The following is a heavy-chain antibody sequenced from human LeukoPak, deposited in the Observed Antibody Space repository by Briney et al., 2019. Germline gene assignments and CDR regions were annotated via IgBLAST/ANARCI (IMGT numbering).Heavy chain of an antibody. Sequence: GGSLRLSCAASGFTFSSYWMSWVRQAPGKGLEWVANIKQDGSEKYYVDSVKGRFTISRDNAKNSLYLQMNSLRAEDTAVYYCARERGYSYGGDAFDIWGQGTMVTVSS. V-gene: IGHV3-7*01. CDR3: ARERGYSYGGDAFDI. J-gene: IGHJ3*02. CDR2: IKQDGSEK. D-gene: IGHD5-18*01. CDR1: GFTFSSYW.